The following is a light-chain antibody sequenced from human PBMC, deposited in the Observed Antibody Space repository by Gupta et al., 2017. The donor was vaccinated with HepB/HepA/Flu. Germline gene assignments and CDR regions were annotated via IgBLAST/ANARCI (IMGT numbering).Light chain of an antibody. CDR1: SSNVGRNN. V-gene: IGLV1-44*01. J-gene: IGLJ2*01. Sequence: QSVLTPSTSVSGNPGQRVTRSCSGSSSNVGRNNVNWYQQLPGTAPKLLIYYNDERPSGVPDRISGSKSGTSASLAISGLQSEDEADYYCAAWDTSLNVVVFGGGTKLTVL. CDR3: AAWDTSLNVVV. CDR2: YND.